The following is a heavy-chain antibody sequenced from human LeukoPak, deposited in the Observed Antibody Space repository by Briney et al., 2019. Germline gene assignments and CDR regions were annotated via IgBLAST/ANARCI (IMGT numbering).Heavy chain of an antibody. CDR3: AKEVPDYYGSGTGWFDP. CDR1: GFTFSSYA. CDR2: ISGSGGST. V-gene: IGHV3-23*01. D-gene: IGHD3-10*01. Sequence: GGSLRLSCAASGFTFSSYAMSWVRQAPGKGLEWVSAISGSGGSTYYADSVKGRFTISRDNSKNTLYLQMNSLRAEDTAVYYCAKEVPDYYGSGTGWFDPWGQGTLVTVSS. J-gene: IGHJ5*02.